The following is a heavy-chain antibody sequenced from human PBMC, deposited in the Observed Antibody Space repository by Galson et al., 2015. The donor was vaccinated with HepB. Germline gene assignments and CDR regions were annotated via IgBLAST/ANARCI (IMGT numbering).Heavy chain of an antibody. V-gene: IGHV4-59*01. CDR1: GGAISNSY. J-gene: IGHJ4*02. D-gene: IGHD4-23*01. CDR2: VTFRGST. Sequence: ETLSLTCTVSGGAISNSYWAWIRQPPGKGLQWIGHVTFRGSTTYNPSLKSRVTISLDTSKSHVSLKVTSVTAADTAVYFCARSRIGYGGNMGLFDFWGQGALVTVSS. CDR3: ARSRIGYGGNMGLFDF.